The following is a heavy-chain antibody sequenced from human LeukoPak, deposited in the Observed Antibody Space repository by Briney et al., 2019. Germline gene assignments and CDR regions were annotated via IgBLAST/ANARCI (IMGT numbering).Heavy chain of an antibody. CDR1: GFTFSSYA. J-gene: IGHJ4*02. D-gene: IGHD3-10*01. V-gene: IGHV3-23*01. CDR3: AKDAAELLWFGESTTDY. Sequence: GGSLRLSCAASGFTFSSYAMHWVRQAPGKGLEWVSAISGSGGSTYYADSVKGRFTISRDNSKNTLYLQMNSLRAEDTAVYYCAKDAAELLWFGESTTDYWGQGTLVTVSS. CDR2: ISGSGGST.